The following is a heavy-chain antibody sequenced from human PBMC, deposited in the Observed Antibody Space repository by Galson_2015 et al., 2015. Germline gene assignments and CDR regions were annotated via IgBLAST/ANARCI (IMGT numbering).Heavy chain of an antibody. CDR2: IWYDRSSK. CDR3: ARIAGYCSTTTCPYDDY. CDR1: GFTFRNYG. J-gene: IGHJ4*02. D-gene: IGHD2-2*01. V-gene: IGHV3-33*01. Sequence: SLRLSCAASGFTFRNYGIHWVRQAPGKGLEWVAVIWYDRSSKYYADSVKGRFTISRDNSKNTVYLQMNSLTAEDTAVYYCARIAGYCSTTTCPYDDYWGQGTLVTVSS.